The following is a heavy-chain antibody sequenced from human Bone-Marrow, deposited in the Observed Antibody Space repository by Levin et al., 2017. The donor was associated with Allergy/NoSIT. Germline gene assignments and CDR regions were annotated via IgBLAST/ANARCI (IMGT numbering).Heavy chain of an antibody. Sequence: GGSLRLSCAASGFTFDSYTLSWVRQAPGKGLEWVSTINFSGTLTYYADSVVGRFTISRDNSKNTLSLEMNSLRAEATAVYYCARCRTLGGVVVYYFDYWCQGTLVTVSS. J-gene: IGHJ4*02. CDR2: INFSGTLT. V-gene: IGHV3-23*01. CDR3: ARCRTLGGVVVYYFDY. CDR1: GFTFDSYT. D-gene: IGHD3-16*02.